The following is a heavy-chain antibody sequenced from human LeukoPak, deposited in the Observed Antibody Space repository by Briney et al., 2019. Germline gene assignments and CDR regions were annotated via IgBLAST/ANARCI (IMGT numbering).Heavy chain of an antibody. CDR1: GGSISSSSYY. J-gene: IGHJ5*02. CDR3: ARAVSGFSGGNWFDP. CDR2: IYYSGST. D-gene: IGHD1-26*01. V-gene: IGHV4-39*01. Sequence: PSETLSLTCTVSGGSISSSSYYWGWIRQPPGKGLEWIGSIYYSGSTYYNPSLKSRVTISVDTSKNQFSLKLSSVTAADTAVYYCARAVSGFSGGNWFDPWGQGTLVTVSS.